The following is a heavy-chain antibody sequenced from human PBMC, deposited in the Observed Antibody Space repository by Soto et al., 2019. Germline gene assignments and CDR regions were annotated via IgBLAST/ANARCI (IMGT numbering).Heavy chain of an antibody. Sequence: EVQLVQSGAEVKKPGESLRISCKGSGYSFTSYWISWVRQMPGKGLEWMGRIEPSDSYTNYSPSFQGHVTISADKSIRXAYLQWSSLKASDTAMYYCARLQAAAGDNDLTFDYWGQGTLVTVSS. CDR2: IEPSDSYT. D-gene: IGHD6-13*01. J-gene: IGHJ4*02. CDR3: ARLQAAAGDNDLTFDY. CDR1: GYSFTSYW. V-gene: IGHV5-10-1*01.